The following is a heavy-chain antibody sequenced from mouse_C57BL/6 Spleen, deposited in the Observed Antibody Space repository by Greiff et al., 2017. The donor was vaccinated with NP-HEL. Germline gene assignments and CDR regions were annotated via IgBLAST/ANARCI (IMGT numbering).Heavy chain of an antibody. D-gene: IGHD1-1*01. CDR2: INPNNGGT. V-gene: IGHV1-26*01. J-gene: IGHJ2*01. CDR1: GYTFTDYY. Sequence: EVQLQQSGPELVKPGASVKISCKASGYTFTDYYMNWVKQSHGKSLEWIGDINPNNGGTSYIQKFKGKATLTVDKSSSTAYMELRSLTSEDSAVYYCARSFITTVVDYFDYWGQGTTLTVSS. CDR3: ARSFITTVVDYFDY.